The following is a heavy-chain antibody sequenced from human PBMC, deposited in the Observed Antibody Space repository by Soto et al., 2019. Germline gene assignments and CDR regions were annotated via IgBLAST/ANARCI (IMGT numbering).Heavy chain of an antibody. CDR1: GYTLTELS. CDR2: FDPEDGET. J-gene: IGHJ6*02. Sequence: ASVKVSCKVSGYTLTELSMHWVRQAPGKGLEWMGGFDPEDGETIYAQKFQGRVTMTEDTSTDTAYMELSSLRSEDTAVYCCATPGDYVRLYYYGMDVWGQGTTVTVSS. CDR3: ATPGDYVRLYYYGMDV. D-gene: IGHD4-17*01. V-gene: IGHV1-24*01.